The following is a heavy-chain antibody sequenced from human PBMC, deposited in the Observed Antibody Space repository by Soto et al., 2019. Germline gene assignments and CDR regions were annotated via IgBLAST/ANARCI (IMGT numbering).Heavy chain of an antibody. J-gene: IGHJ3*02. CDR3: TRHPTLTEAFDI. V-gene: IGHV5-51*01. CDR2: IFPGDSDT. D-gene: IGHD1-1*01. CDR1: GYSFTNYW. Sequence: PGESLKISCKGSGYSFTNYWIGWVRQMPGKGLEWMGIIFPGDSDTRHSPSFQGQVTISADKSISTAYLQWSSLQASDTAMFYCTRHPTLTEAFDICGQGTMVTVSS.